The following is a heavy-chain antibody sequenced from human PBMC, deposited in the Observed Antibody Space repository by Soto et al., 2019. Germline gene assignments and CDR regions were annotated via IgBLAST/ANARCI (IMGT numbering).Heavy chain of an antibody. V-gene: IGHV1-69*12. CDR2: IIPMFGTA. J-gene: IGHJ4*02. D-gene: IGHD5-18*01. CDR1: GGTFSTYA. Sequence: QVQLVQSGAEVKKPESSVKVSCKAPGGTFSTYAISWVRQAPGQGLEWMGGIIPMFGTANYAQMFQDRGTITADESTNTVYMELSSLRSEDTAVYFCASGIQLWLRRINNGYSGWGQGTLVTVSS. CDR3: ASGIQLWLRRINNGYSG.